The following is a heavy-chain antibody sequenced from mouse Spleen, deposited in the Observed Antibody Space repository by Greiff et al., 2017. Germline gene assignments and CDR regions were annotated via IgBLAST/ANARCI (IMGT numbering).Heavy chain of an antibody. Sequence: EVQLVESGAELVKPGASVKLSCTASGFNIKDTYMHWVKQRPEQGLEWIGRIDPANGNTKYDPKFQGKATITADTSSNTAYLQLSSLTSEDTAVYYCARDYDDAMDYWGQGTSVTVSS. D-gene: IGHD2-4*01. V-gene: IGHV14-3*02. CDR1: GFNIKDTY. CDR2: IDPANGNT. CDR3: ARDYDDAMDY. J-gene: IGHJ4*01.